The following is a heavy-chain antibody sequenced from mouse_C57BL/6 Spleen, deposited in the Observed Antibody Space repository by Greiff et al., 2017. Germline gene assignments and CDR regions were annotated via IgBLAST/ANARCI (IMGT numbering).Heavy chain of an antibody. J-gene: IGHJ1*03. CDR1: GYTFTSYW. D-gene: IGHD1-1*01. Sequence: VQLQQPGAELVKPGASVKLSCKASGYTFTSYWMHWVKQRPGQGLEWIGMIHPNSGSTNYHEKFKSKATLTVDHCSSAANMQVSSLTSEDSAVYYWARGGLTTVVGPNGYFDVWGTGTTVTVSA. CDR2: IHPNSGST. CDR3: ARGGLTTVVGPNGYFDV. V-gene: IGHV1-64*01.